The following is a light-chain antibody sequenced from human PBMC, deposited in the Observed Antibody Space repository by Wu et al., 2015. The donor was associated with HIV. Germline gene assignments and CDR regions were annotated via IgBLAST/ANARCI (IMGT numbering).Light chain of an antibody. CDR3: QQCFTFPLT. V-gene: IGKV1-12*01. Sequence: DIQMSQSPSFVSAFVGDRVTLTCRATQDISTWLAWYQVTPGKSPKLLVSAASTLQSGVPLRFSGTKSGITFTLTINGLQPEDIGTYYCQQCFTFPLTFGGGTKIEI. CDR2: AAS. CDR1: QDISTW. J-gene: IGKJ4*01.